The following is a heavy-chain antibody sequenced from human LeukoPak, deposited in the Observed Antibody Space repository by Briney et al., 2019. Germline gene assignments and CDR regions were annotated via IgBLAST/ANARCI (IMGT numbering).Heavy chain of an antibody. CDR2: IYYSGST. D-gene: IGHD2-2*01. Sequence: PSETLSLTCTVSGGSISSYYWSWIRQPPGKGLEWIGYIYYSGSTNYNPSLKSRVTISVDTSKNQFSLKLSSVTAADTAVYYCAGSSYYYYYMDVWGKGTTVTVSS. CDR1: GGSISSYY. CDR3: AGSSYYYYYMDV. V-gene: IGHV4-59*08. J-gene: IGHJ6*03.